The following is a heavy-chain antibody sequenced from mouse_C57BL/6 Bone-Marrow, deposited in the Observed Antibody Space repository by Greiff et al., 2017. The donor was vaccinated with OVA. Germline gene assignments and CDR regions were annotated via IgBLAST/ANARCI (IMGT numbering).Heavy chain of an antibody. D-gene: IGHD2-5*01. Sequence: VQLKQSGAELVRPGASAKLSCTASGFNIKDDYMHWVKQRPEQGLEWIGWIDPENGDTEYASKFQGKATITADTSSNTAYLQLSSLTSEDTAVYYCTTPYYSIWYFDVWGTGTTVTVSS. V-gene: IGHV14-4*01. CDR3: TTPYYSIWYFDV. J-gene: IGHJ1*03. CDR1: GFNIKDDY. CDR2: IDPENGDT.